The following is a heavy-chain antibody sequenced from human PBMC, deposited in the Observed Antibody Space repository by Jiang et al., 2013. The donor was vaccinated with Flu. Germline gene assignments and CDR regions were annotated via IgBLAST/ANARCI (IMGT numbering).Heavy chain of an antibody. CDR3: ARERSLNV. V-gene: IGHV3-7*01. Sequence: VQLLESGGGLVQPGGSLRLSCAASGFTFSSFWISWVRQAPGKGLEWVANINQDGSEKYYVDSVKGRFTISRDNAMNSLFLQMNSLRAEDTAVYYCARERSLNVWGQGTTVTVSS. CDR2: INQDGSEK. CDR1: GFTFSSFW. J-gene: IGHJ6*02.